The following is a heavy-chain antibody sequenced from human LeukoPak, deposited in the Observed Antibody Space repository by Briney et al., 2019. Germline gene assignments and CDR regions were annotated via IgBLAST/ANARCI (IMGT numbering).Heavy chain of an antibody. CDR3: ARSRINCGGDCYLLFGY. Sequence: SVKVSCKASGGTFSSYAISWVRQAPGQGLEWMGRIIPILGIANYAQMFQGRVTITADKSTSTAYMERSSLRSEDTAVYYCARSRINCGGDCYLLFGYWGQGTLVTVSS. J-gene: IGHJ4*02. CDR2: IIPILGIA. V-gene: IGHV1-69*04. D-gene: IGHD2-21*02. CDR1: GGTFSSYA.